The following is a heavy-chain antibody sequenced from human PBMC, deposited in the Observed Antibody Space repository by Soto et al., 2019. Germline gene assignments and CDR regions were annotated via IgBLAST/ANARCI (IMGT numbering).Heavy chain of an antibody. CDR1: GFPFTGYY. Sequence: EASVKVSCKASGFPFTGYYIHWVRQAPGQGLEWMGWIKSHGDDTKYAQKFQDRVNMTRDTSMNTVYMELSRLRADDTAVYYCAREQRRDGEPPLDYWGQGTLVTVSS. J-gene: IGHJ4*02. D-gene: IGHD2-21*01. CDR3: AREQRRDGEPPLDY. V-gene: IGHV1-2*02. CDR2: IKSHGDDT.